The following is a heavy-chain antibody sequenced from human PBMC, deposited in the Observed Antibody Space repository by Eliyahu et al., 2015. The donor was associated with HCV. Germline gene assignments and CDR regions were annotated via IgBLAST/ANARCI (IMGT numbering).Heavy chain of an antibody. CDR3: ATAPEGVLYYYYYYGMDV. D-gene: IGHD2-8*01. J-gene: IGHJ6*02. Sequence: EVQLVESGGGLVKPGGSLRLSCAASGFTFSSXXMNWVRQXXGKGXXWVSXXSSSSSYIYYADSVXGRFTISRDNAKNSLYLQMNSLRAEDTAVYYCATAPEGVLYYYYYYGMDVWGQGTTVTVSS. CDR2: XSSSSSYI. CDR1: GFTFSSXX. V-gene: IGHV3-21*01.